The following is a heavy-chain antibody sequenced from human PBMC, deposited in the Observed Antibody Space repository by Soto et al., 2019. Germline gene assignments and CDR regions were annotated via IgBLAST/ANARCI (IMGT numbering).Heavy chain of an antibody. Sequence: GGSLRLSCAASGFTFSSYAMSWVRQAPGKGLEWVSAISGSGGSTYYADSVKGRFTISRDSSKNTLYLQMNSLRAEDTAVYYCAKGKYQLLGPTTDDAFDIWGQGTMVTVSS. D-gene: IGHD2-2*01. CDR1: GFTFSSYA. V-gene: IGHV3-23*01. J-gene: IGHJ3*02. CDR3: AKGKYQLLGPTTDDAFDI. CDR2: ISGSGGST.